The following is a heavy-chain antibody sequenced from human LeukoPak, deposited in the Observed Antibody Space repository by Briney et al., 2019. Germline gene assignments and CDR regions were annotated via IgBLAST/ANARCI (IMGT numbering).Heavy chain of an antibody. D-gene: IGHD2-15*01. V-gene: IGHV5-51*01. CDR2: IYPGDSDT. J-gene: IGHJ6*03. CDR1: GYSFTSYW. Sequence: GESLKISCKGSGYSFTSYWIGWVRQMPGKGLEWMGIIYPGDSDTRYSPSFQGQVTISADKSISTAYLQWSSLKASDTAMYYCARHSEPLGYCSGGSCYNLHYYYMDVWGKGTTATVSS. CDR3: ARHSEPLGYCSGGSCYNLHYYYMDV.